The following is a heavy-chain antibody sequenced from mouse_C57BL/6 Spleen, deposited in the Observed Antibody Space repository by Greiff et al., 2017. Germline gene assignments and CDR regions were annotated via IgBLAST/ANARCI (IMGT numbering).Heavy chain of an antibody. CDR1: GFTFSSYA. J-gene: IGHJ2*01. CDR3: ARAYYDYFDY. D-gene: IGHD1-1*01. CDR2: ISDGGSYT. V-gene: IGHV5-4*01. Sequence: DVHLVESGGGLVKPGGSLKLSCAASGFTFSSYAMSWVRQTPEKRLEWVATISDGGSYTYYPDNVKGRFTISRDKAKNNLYLQMSHLKSEDTAMYYCARAYYDYFDYWGQGTTLTVSS.